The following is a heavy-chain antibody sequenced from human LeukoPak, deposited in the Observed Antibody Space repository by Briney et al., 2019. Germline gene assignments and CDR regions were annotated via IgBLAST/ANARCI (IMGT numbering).Heavy chain of an antibody. V-gene: IGHV5-51*01. CDR2: IYPGDAGL. J-gene: IGHJ3*01. Sequence: KGGESLKISCKVSGYSFTSYCIGWVRQMPGKGLEWMGIIYPGDAGLTYSPSFQGHVTISVHKSINPAYLQWSSLQASDTAMYYCGMSGDRVPLQDDVFDVWGQGTMVTVST. CDR3: GMSGDRVPLQDDVFDV. CDR1: GYSFTSYC. D-gene: IGHD1-26*01.